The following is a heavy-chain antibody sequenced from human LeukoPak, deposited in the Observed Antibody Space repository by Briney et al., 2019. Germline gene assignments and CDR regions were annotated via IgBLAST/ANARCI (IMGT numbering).Heavy chain of an antibody. CDR1: GYTFTGYY. V-gene: IGHV1-18*04. J-gene: IGHJ4*02. D-gene: IGHD1-26*01. CDR3: ARDWELLGDPDY. Sequence: ASVKVSCKASGYTFTGYYMHWVRQAPGQGLEWMGWISAYNGGTNYAQKLQGRVTMTTDTSTSTAYMELRSLRSDDTAVYYCARDWELLGDPDYWGQGTLVTVSS. CDR2: ISAYNGGT.